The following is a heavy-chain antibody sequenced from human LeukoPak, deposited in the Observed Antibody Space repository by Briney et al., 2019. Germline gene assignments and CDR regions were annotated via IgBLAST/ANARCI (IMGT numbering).Heavy chain of an antibody. J-gene: IGHJ3*01. CDR3: ARDISPGDYGDYLDAFDL. D-gene: IGHD4-17*01. CDR2: ISWNSGNI. Sequence: PGGSLRLSCAASGFTFDNHAIHWVRQVPGKGLGWVSVISWNSGNIVYADSVKGRFTISRDNAKNSLYLQMNSLGAEDTALYFCARDISPGDYGDYLDAFDLWGQGTMVIVSS. V-gene: IGHV3-9*01. CDR1: GFTFDNHA.